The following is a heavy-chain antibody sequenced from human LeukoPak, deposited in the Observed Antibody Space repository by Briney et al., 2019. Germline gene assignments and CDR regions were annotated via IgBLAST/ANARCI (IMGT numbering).Heavy chain of an antibody. CDR3: AKVLIIVVVPAATRAFDY. J-gene: IGHJ4*02. D-gene: IGHD2-2*01. CDR2: ISGSGGST. Sequence: GGSLRLSCAASGFTLSSYAMSWVRQAPGKGLERVSAISGSGGSTYYADSVKGRFTISRDNSKNTLYLQMNSLRAEDTAVYYCAKVLIIVVVPAATRAFDYWGQGTLVTVSS. V-gene: IGHV3-23*01. CDR1: GFTLSSYA.